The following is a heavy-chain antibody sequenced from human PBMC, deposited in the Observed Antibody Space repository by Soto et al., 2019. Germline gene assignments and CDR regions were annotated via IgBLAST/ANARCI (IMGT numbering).Heavy chain of an antibody. V-gene: IGHV4-4*07. CDR3: AKGGTYYFAS. J-gene: IGHJ4*02. Sequence: SETLSLTCSVSGASISNFYWSWIRQSAGKGLEWIGRLYTRGTTDYNPSLKSRVTMSIDTSKNRVSLSLTSVTAADTAVYYCAKGGTYYFASWGQGIVVTVS. CDR1: GASISNFY. CDR2: LYTRGTT. D-gene: IGHD3-16*01.